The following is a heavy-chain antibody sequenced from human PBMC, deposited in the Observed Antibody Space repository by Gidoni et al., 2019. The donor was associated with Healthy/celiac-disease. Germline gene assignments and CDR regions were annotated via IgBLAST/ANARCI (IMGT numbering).Heavy chain of an antibody. Sequence: EVQLVESGGGLVQPGGSLRLSCAASGFPFSSYSMNWVRQAPGKGLEWVSYISSSSSTIYYADSVKGRFTISRDNAKNSLYLQMNSLRAEDTAVYYCASLEVVGATTTPWDYWGQGTLVTVSS. CDR3: ASLEVVGATTTPWDY. CDR1: GFPFSSYS. D-gene: IGHD1-26*01. J-gene: IGHJ4*02. CDR2: ISSSSSTI. V-gene: IGHV3-48*01.